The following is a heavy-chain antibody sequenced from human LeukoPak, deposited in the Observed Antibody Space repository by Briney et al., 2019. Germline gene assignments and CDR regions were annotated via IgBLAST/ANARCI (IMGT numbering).Heavy chain of an antibody. D-gene: IGHD6-19*01. CDR1: GGTFSSYA. J-gene: IGHJ4*02. V-gene: IGHV1-69*13. CDR2: IIPIFGTA. CDR3: ASPGYSGGWVFDY. Sequence: GASVKVSCKASGGTFSSYAISWVRQAPGQGLEWMGGIIPIFGTANYAQKFQGRVTITADESTSTAYTELSSLRSEDTAVYYCASPGYSGGWVFDYWGQGTLVTVSS.